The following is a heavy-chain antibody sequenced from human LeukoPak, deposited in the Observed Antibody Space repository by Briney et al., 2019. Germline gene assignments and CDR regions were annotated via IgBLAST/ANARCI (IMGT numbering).Heavy chain of an antibody. V-gene: IGHV3-30*04. Sequence: PGRSLRLSCAASGFTFSKYAMHWVRQAPGKGLEWVAVTSYDGSDKYYPDSVKGRFTISRDNSKDSLYLQVNSLRAEDTAVYYCSRGLEYSSSWYSYYYYYGLDVRGKGTTVTVSS. CDR3: SRGLEYSSSWYSYYYYYGLDV. J-gene: IGHJ6*04. CDR2: TSYDGSDK. D-gene: IGHD6-13*01. CDR1: GFTFSKYA.